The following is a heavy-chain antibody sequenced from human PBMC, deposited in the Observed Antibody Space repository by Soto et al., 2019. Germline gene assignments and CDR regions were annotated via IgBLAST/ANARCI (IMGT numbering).Heavy chain of an antibody. V-gene: IGHV3-30*04. CDR3: ARDLGVYVQLWDKSNY. Sequence: QVQLVESGGGVVQPGASLTLSCAASGFRFRGFGMHWVRQAPGKGLEWVAVISFDASEKFYVDSVKGRFSISRDDSHSKVFLQMNSLRREDTGVYYCARDLGVYVQLWDKSNYWGKGTLVNVS. CDR1: GFRFRGFG. D-gene: IGHD2-2*01. CDR2: ISFDASEK. J-gene: IGHJ1*01.